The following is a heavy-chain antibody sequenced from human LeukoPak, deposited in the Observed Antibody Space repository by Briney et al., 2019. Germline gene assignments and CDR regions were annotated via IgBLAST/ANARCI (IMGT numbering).Heavy chain of an antibody. Sequence: GGSLRLSCAASGFIFSAYAMSWVRQAPGQGLEWISVIGTGGETHYADSVRGRFTISRSNFKNTLYLQMNSLRAEDTAVYYCAKRVAVTTKYFDSWGQGTLVTVSS. CDR2: IGTGGET. CDR3: AKRVAVTTKYFDS. D-gene: IGHD4-17*01. CDR1: GFIFSAYA. J-gene: IGHJ4*02. V-gene: IGHV3-23*01.